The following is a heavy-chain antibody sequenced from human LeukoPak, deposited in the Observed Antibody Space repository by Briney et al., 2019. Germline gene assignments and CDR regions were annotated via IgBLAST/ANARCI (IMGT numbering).Heavy chain of an antibody. D-gene: IGHD4-17*01. V-gene: IGHV4-30-4*07. CDR3: ARVGSVTTHFDY. CDR2: IYYSGST. Sequence: TLSLTCAVSGGSISSGGYSWSWIRQPPGKGLEWIGYIYYSGSTYYNPSLKSRVTISVDTSKNQFSLKLSSVTAADTAVYYCARVGSVTTHFDYWGQGTLVTVSS. J-gene: IGHJ4*02. CDR1: GGSISSGGYS.